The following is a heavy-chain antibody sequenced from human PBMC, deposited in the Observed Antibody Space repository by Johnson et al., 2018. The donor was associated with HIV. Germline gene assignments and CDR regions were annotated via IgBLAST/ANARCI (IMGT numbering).Heavy chain of an antibody. J-gene: IGHJ3*02. CDR3: ARPRIEVLPAGAFDI. V-gene: IGHV3-30*04. CDR2: ISSDGSNK. D-gene: IGHD2-2*01. CDR1: KFTFNNYA. Sequence: QVQLVESGGGVVQPGRSLRLSCAASKFTFNNYAIHWVRQATGKGLEWVAVISSDGSNKYYADSVKGRFTISRDNSKNTLYLQMNRLRSDDTAVYYCARPRIEVLPAGAFDIWGPGTMVTVSS.